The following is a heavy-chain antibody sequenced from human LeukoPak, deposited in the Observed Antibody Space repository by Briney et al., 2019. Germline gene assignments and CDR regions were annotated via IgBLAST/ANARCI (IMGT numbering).Heavy chain of an antibody. Sequence: GGSLRLSCAASGFTFSSYSMNWVRQAPGKGLEWVSSISSSSSYIYYADSVKGRFTISRDNAKNSLYLQMNSLRAEDTAVYYCAGSGYCSSTSCHFFDYWGQGTLVTVSS. CDR3: AGSGYCSSTSCHFFDY. D-gene: IGHD2-2*01. V-gene: IGHV3-21*01. J-gene: IGHJ4*02. CDR1: GFTFSSYS. CDR2: ISSSSSYI.